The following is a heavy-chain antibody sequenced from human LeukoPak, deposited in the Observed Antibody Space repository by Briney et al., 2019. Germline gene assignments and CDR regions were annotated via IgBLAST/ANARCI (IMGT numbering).Heavy chain of an antibody. Sequence: PGGSLRLSCAASGFTFSSYAMSWVRQAPGKGLEWVSAISGSGGSTYYADSVKGRFTISRDNSENTLYLQMNSLRAEDTAVYYCARDRQWLGRFDYWGQGTLVTVSS. V-gene: IGHV3-23*01. CDR3: ARDRQWLGRFDY. D-gene: IGHD6-19*01. CDR2: ISGSGGST. J-gene: IGHJ4*02. CDR1: GFTFSSYA.